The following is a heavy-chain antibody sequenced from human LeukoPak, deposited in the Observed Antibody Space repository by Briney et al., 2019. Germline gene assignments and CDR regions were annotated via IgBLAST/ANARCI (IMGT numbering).Heavy chain of an antibody. V-gene: IGHV1-18*01. D-gene: IGHD3-16*01. CDR3: ARAHSDYDWGAVDY. Sequence: GASVKVSCKASVYTFTSYGISGVRQAPGQGLEWMGWISAYNGNTNYAQKLQGRVTMTTDTSTSTAYMELRSLRSDDTAVYYCARAHSDYDWGAVDYWGQGTLVTVSS. CDR1: VYTFTSYG. J-gene: IGHJ4*02. CDR2: ISAYNGNT.